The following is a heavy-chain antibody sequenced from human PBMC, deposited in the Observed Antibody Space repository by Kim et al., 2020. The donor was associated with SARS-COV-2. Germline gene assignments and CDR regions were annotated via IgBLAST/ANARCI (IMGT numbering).Heavy chain of an antibody. J-gene: IGHJ6*03. V-gene: IGHV3-21*01. Sequence: SVKGRFTSARDNAKNSLYLQMNSLGAEDTAVYYCARALNHYGAPPVYMDVWGKGTTVTVSS. D-gene: IGHD4-17*01. CDR3: ARALNHYGAPPVYMDV.